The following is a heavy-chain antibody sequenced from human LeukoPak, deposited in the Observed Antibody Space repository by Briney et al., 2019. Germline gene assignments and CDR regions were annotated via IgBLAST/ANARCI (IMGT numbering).Heavy chain of an antibody. J-gene: IGHJ6*02. D-gene: IGHD3-16*02. V-gene: IGHV4-39*07. CDR1: GGSISCSSYY. CDR3: ARDYRPYGMDV. Sequence: PSETLSVTCTVSGGSISCSSYYWGWIRQPPGEGLEWIGIIFYSGSTYYNPSLKGRVTISVDTSKNQFSLNLSSVTAADTAVYHCARDYRPYGMDVWGQGTTVTVSS. CDR2: IFYSGST.